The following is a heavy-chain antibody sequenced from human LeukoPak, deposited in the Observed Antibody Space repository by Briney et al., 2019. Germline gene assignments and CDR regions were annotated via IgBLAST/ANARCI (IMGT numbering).Heavy chain of an antibody. CDR1: GYTFTSYG. Sequence: ASVKVSCKASGYTFTSYGISWVRQAPGQGLEWMGWISAYNGNTNYAQKLQGRVTMTTDTSTSTAYMELRSLRSDDTAVYYCARETLLGYCSGGSCYTYGMDVWGQGTTVTVSS. V-gene: IGHV1-18*01. J-gene: IGHJ6*02. D-gene: IGHD2-15*01. CDR3: ARETLLGYCSGGSCYTYGMDV. CDR2: ISAYNGNT.